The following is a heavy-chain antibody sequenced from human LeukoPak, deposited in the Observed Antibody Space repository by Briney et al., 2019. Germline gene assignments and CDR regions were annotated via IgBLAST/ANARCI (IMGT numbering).Heavy chain of an antibody. J-gene: IGHJ6*03. CDR1: GFTFDYYV. CDR3: ARDWSGSYASYHYYMDV. D-gene: IGHD1-26*01. Sequence: GGSLRLSCTASGFTFDYYVMNWVRQAPGKGLEWVESISSTGNYINYADSLKGRLTISRDNANNSLSLQMNSLRAEDTAVYYCARDWSGSYASYHYYMDVWGKGTTVTVSS. CDR2: ISSTGNYI. V-gene: IGHV3-21*01.